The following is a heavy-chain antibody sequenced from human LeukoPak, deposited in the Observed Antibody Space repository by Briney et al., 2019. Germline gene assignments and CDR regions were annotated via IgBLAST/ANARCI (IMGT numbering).Heavy chain of an antibody. V-gene: IGHV1-69*13. CDR2: IIPIFGTA. CDR1: GYTFTTYY. D-gene: IGHD3-10*01. J-gene: IGHJ4*02. Sequence: SVKVSCKASGYTFTTYYVHWVRQAPGQGLEWMGGIIPIFGTANYAQKFQGRVTITADESTSTAYMELSSLRSEDTAVYYCASEMVGYYGSGSYFDYWGQGTLVTVSS. CDR3: ASEMVGYYGSGSYFDY.